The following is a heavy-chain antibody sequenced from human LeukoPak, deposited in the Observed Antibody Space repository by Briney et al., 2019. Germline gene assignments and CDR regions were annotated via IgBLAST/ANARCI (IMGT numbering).Heavy chain of an antibody. V-gene: IGHV3-15*01. Sequence: GGSLRLSCVGSGFTFSNAWMSWVRQAPGKGLEWVGRIKRKRDGGPIDYAAPVKGRFTISRDDARNTLYLQMNSLKTEDTVVYYGTMRRKDGWWGQGTLVTVS. J-gene: IGHJ4*02. CDR1: GFTFSNAW. CDR2: IKRKRDGGPI. D-gene: IGHD2-15*01. CDR3: TMRRKDGW.